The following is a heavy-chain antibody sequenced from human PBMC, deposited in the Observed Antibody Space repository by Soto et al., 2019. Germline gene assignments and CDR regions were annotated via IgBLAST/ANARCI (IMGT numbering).Heavy chain of an antibody. CDR1: GGSITNYY. CDR3: ARIKRGYSYGSIIDF. V-gene: IGHV4-59*01. Sequence: PSETLSLTCTVSGGSITNYYWSWIRQPPGRGLKWIGYIFYSGSADYTPSLKSRATISVDTSKNQFSLKLRSVTAADTAVYYCARIKRGYSYGSIIDFWGQGIPVTVSS. CDR2: IFYSGSA. D-gene: IGHD5-18*01. J-gene: IGHJ4*02.